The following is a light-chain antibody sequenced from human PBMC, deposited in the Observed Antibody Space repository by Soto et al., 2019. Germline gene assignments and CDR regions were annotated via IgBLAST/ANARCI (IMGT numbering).Light chain of an antibody. CDR1: QSVSID. V-gene: IGKV3-20*01. J-gene: IGKJ1*01. CDR2: ATC. Sequence: EIMMTQSPATLSVSPGERATLSCRASQSVSIDLAWYQQTPGQAPRLLIFATCRRATDIPDRFSGSGSGTDFTLAIRRLEPEDFAVYYCHQFGYSPRTFGQGTNVDNK. CDR3: HQFGYSPRT.